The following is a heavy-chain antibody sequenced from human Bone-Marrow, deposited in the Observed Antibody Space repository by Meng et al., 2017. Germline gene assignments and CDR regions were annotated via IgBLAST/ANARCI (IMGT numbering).Heavy chain of an antibody. D-gene: IGHD4-17*01. J-gene: IGHJ4*02. CDR3: ARADHPTTVPNLDY. CDR2: INPNSGGT. Sequence: QVQVVQSGAEVKKPGASVKVSCNASGYTFTGYYMHWVRQAPGQGLEWMGRINPNSGGTNYAQKFQGRVTMTRDTSISTAYMELSRLRSDDTAVYYCARADHPTTVPNLDYWGQGTLVTVSS. V-gene: IGHV1-2*06. CDR1: GYTFTGYY.